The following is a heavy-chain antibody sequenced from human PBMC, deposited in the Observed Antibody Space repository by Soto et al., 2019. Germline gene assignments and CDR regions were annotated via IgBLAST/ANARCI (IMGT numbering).Heavy chain of an antibody. V-gene: IGHV1-18*01. Sequence: ASVKVSCRASGYSFTTSGITWVRQAPGQGLEWMGWISTYNGNTNYAQKLQDRVTLTTDKSTSTAGRRLGRGRSDETAVYYFARSLYGAYDYWGQRTLVTFSS. J-gene: IGHJ4*02. CDR2: ISTYNGNT. CDR3: ARSLYGAYDY. CDR1: GYSFTTSG. D-gene: IGHD3-16*01.